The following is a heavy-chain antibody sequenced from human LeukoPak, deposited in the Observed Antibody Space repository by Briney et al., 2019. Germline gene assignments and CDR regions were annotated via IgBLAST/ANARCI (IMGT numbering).Heavy chain of an antibody. V-gene: IGHV3-48*03. CDR3: AKDADTATIIYWYFDL. CDR1: GFTFSSYE. Sequence: GGSLRLSCAASGFTFSSYEMNWVRQAPGKGLEWVSYISSSGSTKDYAASVKGRFTISRDNSKNTLYLQMNSLRLEDTALYYCAKDADTATIIYWYFDLWGRGTLVTVSS. D-gene: IGHD5-18*01. J-gene: IGHJ2*01. CDR2: ISSSGSTK.